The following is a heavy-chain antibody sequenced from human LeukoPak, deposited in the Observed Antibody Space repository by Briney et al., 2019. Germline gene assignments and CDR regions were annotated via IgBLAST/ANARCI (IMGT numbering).Heavy chain of an antibody. D-gene: IGHD3-3*01. V-gene: IGHV1-18*01. CDR2: ISGYNGNT. CDR3: ARTHDFWSARKGDYFDP. J-gene: IGHJ4*02. CDR1: GYTFGHYY. Sequence: ASVKVSCKASGYTFGHYYISWVRQAPGQGLKWMGWISGYNGNTNYAQKFQDRITMTVDKSTTTVYMEVKSLRSDDTAVYYCARTHDFWSARKGDYFDPWGQGTLVTVSS.